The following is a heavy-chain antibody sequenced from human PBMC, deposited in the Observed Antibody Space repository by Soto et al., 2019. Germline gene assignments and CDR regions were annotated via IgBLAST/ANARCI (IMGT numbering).Heavy chain of an antibody. CDR1: GFTFSSYA. CDR2: ISSSGSTI. J-gene: IGHJ6*02. Sequence: GGSLRLSCSASGFTFSSYAMSWIRQAPGKGLEWVSYISSSGSTIYYADSVKGRFTISRDNAKNSLYLQMNSLRAEDTAVYYCAGGIAAAVGMDVWGQGTTVTVSS. CDR3: AGGIAAAVGMDV. V-gene: IGHV3-11*01. D-gene: IGHD6-13*01.